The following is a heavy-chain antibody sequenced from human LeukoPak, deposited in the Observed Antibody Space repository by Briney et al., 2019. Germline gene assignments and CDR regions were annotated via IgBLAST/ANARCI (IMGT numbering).Heavy chain of an antibody. CDR1: GCTFSSYA. D-gene: IGHD3-10*01. Sequence: GGSLRLSCAASGCTFSSYAMSWVRQAPGKGLEYVSVISSNGGSTNYADSVKGRFTISRDNSKNTLYLQMSSLRAEDTAVYYCVKDRHFYYGSGSLLEYWGQGTLVTVSS. J-gene: IGHJ4*02. V-gene: IGHV3-64D*06. CDR3: VKDRHFYYGSGSLLEY. CDR2: ISSNGGST.